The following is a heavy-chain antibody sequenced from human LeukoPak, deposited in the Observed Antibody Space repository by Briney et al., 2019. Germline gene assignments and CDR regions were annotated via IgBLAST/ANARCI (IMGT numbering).Heavy chain of an antibody. CDR2: IIPIFGTA. V-gene: IGHV1-69*05. CDR1: GGTFSSYA. D-gene: IGHD7-27*01. J-gene: IGHJ4*02. CDR3: ARGPPNWGYDY. Sequence: SVKVSCKASGGTFSSYAISWVRQAPGQGLEWMGGIIPIFGTANYAQKFQDRVTMTRNTSISTAYMELSSLRSDDTAVYYCARGPPNWGYDYWGPGTLVTVSS.